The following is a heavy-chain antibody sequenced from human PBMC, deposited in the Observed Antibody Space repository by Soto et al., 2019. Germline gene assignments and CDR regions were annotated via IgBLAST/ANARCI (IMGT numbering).Heavy chain of an antibody. J-gene: IGHJ6*02. Sequence: QVQLQESGPGLVKPSGTLSLTCAVSGGSISSSNWWSWVRQAPGKGLEWIGEIYHSGSTNYNPSLKSRVTISFDKSKKQFSLTLGSVTDADTAVYYCARVSGSYYYGMDVWGQGTTVTVSS. D-gene: IGHD1-26*01. CDR2: IYHSGST. CDR1: GGSISSSNW. V-gene: IGHV4-4*02. CDR3: ARVSGSYYYGMDV.